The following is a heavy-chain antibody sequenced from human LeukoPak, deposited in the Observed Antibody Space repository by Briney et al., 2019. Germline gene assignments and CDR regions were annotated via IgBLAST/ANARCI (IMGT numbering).Heavy chain of an antibody. V-gene: IGHV4-39*07. CDR3: ARSGGYCSSTSCYAFDY. J-gene: IGHJ4*02. CDR1: GGSISSSSYY. Sequence: PSETLSLTCTVSGGSISSSSYYWGWIRQPPGKGLEWIGSIYYSGSTYYNPSLKSRVTISVDTSKNQFSLKLSSVTAADTAVYYCARSGGYCSSTSCYAFDYWGQGTLVTVSS. CDR2: IYYSGST. D-gene: IGHD2-2*01.